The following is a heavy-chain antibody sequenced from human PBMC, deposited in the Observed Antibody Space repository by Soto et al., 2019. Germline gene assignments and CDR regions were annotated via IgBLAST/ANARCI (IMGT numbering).Heavy chain of an antibody. CDR1: GCSISSTTYY. Sequence: SETLSLTCTYSGCSISSTTYYWGWIRQPPGRGLEWIGTIYYSGSTYYTPSLKSRVTISVDTSKNQFSLKLSSVTAADTAVYYCARSVATIGHPPFDPWGQGTLVTVSS. CDR3: ARSVATIGHPPFDP. D-gene: IGHD5-12*01. CDR2: IYYSGST. V-gene: IGHV4-39*07. J-gene: IGHJ5*02.